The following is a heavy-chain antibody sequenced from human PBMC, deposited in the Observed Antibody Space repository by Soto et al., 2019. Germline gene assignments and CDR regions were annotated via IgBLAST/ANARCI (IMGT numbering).Heavy chain of an antibody. V-gene: IGHV3-23*01. Sequence: EVQLLESGGGLVQPGGSLRLSCAASGFTFSSYAMSWVRQAPGKGLEWVSAISGSGGSTYYADSVKGRFTISRDNSKNTLYLQMNSLRAEDTAVYYCAKNPSRGLFLPRYYFDYWGQGTLVTVSS. CDR2: ISGSGGST. CDR1: GFTFSSYA. J-gene: IGHJ4*02. CDR3: AKNPSRGLFLPRYYFDY. D-gene: IGHD3-10*01.